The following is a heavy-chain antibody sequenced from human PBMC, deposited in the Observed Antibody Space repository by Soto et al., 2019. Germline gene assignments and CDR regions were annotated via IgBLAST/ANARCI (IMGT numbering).Heavy chain of an antibody. CDR1: GASISAFY. D-gene: IGHD1-1*01. V-gene: IGHV4-4*07. J-gene: IGHJ5*02. CDR2: IYATGTT. Sequence: PSETLSLTCTVSGASISAFYWSWIRKSAGKGLEWIGRIYATGTTDYNPSLKSRVMMSVDTSKKQFSLKLRSVTAADTAVYYCVRDGTKTLRDWFNPWGQGISVTAPQ. CDR3: VRDGTKTLRDWFNP.